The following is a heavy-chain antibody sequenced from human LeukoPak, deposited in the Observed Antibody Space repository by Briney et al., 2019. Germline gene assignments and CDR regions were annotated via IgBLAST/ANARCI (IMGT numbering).Heavy chain of an antibody. CDR2: INHSGST. CDR1: GGSFRGYY. CDR3: ARGRKPYCSSTSCPFSYYFDY. D-gene: IGHD2-2*01. J-gene: IGHJ4*02. V-gene: IGHV4-34*01. Sequence: SETLSLTCAVYGGSFRGYYWSWIRQPPGKGLEWIGEINHSGSTNYNPSLKSRVTISVDTSKNQFSLKLSSVTAADTAVYYCARGRKPYCSSTSCPFSYYFDYWGQGTLVTVSS.